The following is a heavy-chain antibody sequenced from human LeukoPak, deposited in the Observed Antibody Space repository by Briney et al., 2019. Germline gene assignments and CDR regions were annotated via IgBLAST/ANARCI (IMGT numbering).Heavy chain of an antibody. CDR2: ISGSGGST. D-gene: IGHD5-24*01. V-gene: IGHV3-23*01. Sequence: GGSLRLSCAASGFTFSSYGMSWVRQAPGKGLEWVSAISGSGGSTYYADSVKGRFTISRDNSKNTLYLQMNSLRAEDTAVYYCAAPAEDGYKPYYFDYWGQGTLVTVSS. J-gene: IGHJ4*02. CDR1: GFTFSSYG. CDR3: AAPAEDGYKPYYFDY.